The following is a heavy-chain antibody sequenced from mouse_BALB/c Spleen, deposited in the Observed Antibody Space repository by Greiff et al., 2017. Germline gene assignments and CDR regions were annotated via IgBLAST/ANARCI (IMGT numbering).Heavy chain of an antibody. D-gene: IGHD3-1*01. J-gene: IGHJ4*01. CDR1: GFTFSSFG. CDR2: ISSGSSTI. Sequence: EVQRVESGGGLVQPGGSRKLSCAASGFTFSSFGMHWVRQAPEKGLEWVAYISSGSSTIYYADTVKGRFTISRDNPKNTLFLQMTSLRSEDTAMYYCARSGWDGAMDYWGQGTSVTVSS. CDR3: ARSGWDGAMDY. V-gene: IGHV5-17*02.